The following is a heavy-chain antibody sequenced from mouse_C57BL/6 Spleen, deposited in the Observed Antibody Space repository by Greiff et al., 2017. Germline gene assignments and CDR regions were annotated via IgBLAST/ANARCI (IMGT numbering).Heavy chain of an antibody. CDR2: IYPGDGDT. CDR3: AREGYGSSSWYFDV. Sequence: QVQLQQSGAELVKPGASVKISCKASGYAFSSYWMNWVKQRPGKGLEWIGQIYPGDGDTNYNGKFKGKATLTADKSSSTAYMQLSSLTSEDSAVYFCAREGYGSSSWYFDVWGTGTTVTVSS. CDR1: GYAFSSYW. V-gene: IGHV1-80*01. J-gene: IGHJ1*03. D-gene: IGHD1-1*01.